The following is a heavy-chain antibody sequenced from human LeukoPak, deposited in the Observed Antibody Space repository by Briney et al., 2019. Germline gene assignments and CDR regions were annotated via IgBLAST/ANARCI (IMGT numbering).Heavy chain of an antibody. J-gene: IGHJ4*02. CDR2: IYYSGST. V-gene: IGHV4-39*01. CDR1: GGSISSNDYY. CDR3: ARHRGSSSLFDY. Sequence: SETLSLTCTVSGGSISSNDYYWDWIRQPPGMGLEYIGSIYYSGSTYYNPSLKCRVTISVDTSKNQFSLKLSSVTAADTAVYYCARHRGSSSLFDYWGQGTLVTVSS. D-gene: IGHD6-6*01.